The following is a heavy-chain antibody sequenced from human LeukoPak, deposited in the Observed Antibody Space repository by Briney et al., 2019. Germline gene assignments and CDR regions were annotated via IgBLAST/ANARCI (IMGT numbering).Heavy chain of an antibody. V-gene: IGHV1-58*01. CDR1: GFSFTNSA. J-gene: IGHJ4*02. D-gene: IGHD3-10*01. CDR3: AAPRGSYYFGY. Sequence: GASVKVSCKASGFSFTNSAVQWVRQARRQRLEWVGWIVVGSGNTNYAPKFQERVTITRDMSTRTAYMELGSLRSEDTAVYYCAAPRGSYYFGYWGQGALVTVSP. CDR2: IVVGSGNT.